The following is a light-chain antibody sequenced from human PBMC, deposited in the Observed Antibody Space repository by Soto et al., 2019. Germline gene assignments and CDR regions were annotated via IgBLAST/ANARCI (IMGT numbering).Light chain of an antibody. V-gene: IGKV1-5*03. CDR1: QSISRW. J-gene: IGKJ1*01. Sequence: DIQMTQSPSTLPASVGDRVTITCRASQSISRWLAWYQQKPGKAPKLLIYKASTLASGVPSRFSGSGSGTEFTLTSRSLQAYDFSNYYRQQYNSYWTFGQGTKVEIK. CDR2: KAS. CDR3: QQYNSYWT.